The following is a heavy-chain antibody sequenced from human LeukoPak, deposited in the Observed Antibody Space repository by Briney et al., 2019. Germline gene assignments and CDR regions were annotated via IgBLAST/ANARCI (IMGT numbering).Heavy chain of an antibody. CDR2: IRSDTKTI. J-gene: IGHJ4*02. Sequence: GSLRLSCAASGFTFNNDPMNWVRQAPGKGLEWVAHIRSDTKTIVYADSVKGRFIISRDNAKNSLSLQMNSLRVEDTAVYYCARDQNWVFDYWGQGTLVTVPS. CDR1: GFTFNNDP. V-gene: IGHV3-48*01. CDR3: ARDQNWVFDY. D-gene: IGHD7-27*01.